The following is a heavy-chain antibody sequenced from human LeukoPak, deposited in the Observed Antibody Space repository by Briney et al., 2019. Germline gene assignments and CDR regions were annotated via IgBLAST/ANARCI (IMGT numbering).Heavy chain of an antibody. CDR3: SRSDGASDFDY. D-gene: IGHD5-24*01. CDR2: TYYRSKWYN. CDR1: GDSVSSNRAS. J-gene: IGHJ4*02. V-gene: IGHV6-1*01. Sequence: SQTLSLTCAISGDSVSSNRASWTWIRQSPSRGLEWLGRTYYRSKWYNDYAVSLKSRISINPDTSKNQFSLQLNSVTPEDTAVYYCSRSDGASDFDYWGQGALVTVSS.